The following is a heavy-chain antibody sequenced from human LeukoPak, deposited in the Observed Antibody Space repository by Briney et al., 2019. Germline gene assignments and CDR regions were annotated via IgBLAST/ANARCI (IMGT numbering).Heavy chain of an antibody. CDR3: ARGGVVVPAAIGSFDY. CDR1: GGTFSSYA. Sequence: ASVKVSCKASGGTFSSYAISWVRQAPGQGLEWMGGIIPIFGTANYAQKFQGGVTITADESTSTAYMELSSLRSEDTAVYYCARGGVVVPAAIGSFDYWGQGTLVTVSS. CDR2: IIPIFGTA. V-gene: IGHV1-69*13. D-gene: IGHD2-2*02. J-gene: IGHJ4*02.